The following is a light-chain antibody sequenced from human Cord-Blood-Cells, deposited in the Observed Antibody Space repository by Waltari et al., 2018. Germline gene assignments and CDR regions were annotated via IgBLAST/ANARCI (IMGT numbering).Light chain of an antibody. J-gene: IGKJ2*01. CDR3: QQYGSSPPVT. V-gene: IGKV3-20*01. CDR2: GAS. Sequence: EIVLTQSPGTLSLSPGERATLSCRASQSVSISYLAWYQQKPGQAPRLLIYGASSRATGIPDRFSGRGSATDFTLTISRLEPEDFAVYYCQQYGSSPPVTFGQGTKLEIK. CDR1: QSVSISY.